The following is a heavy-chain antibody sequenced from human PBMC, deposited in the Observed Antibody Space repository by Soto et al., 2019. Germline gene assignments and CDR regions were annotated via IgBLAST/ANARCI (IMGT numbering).Heavy chain of an antibody. CDR1: GGSISSYY. J-gene: IGHJ4*02. CDR2: IYYSGST. CDR3: ARDYPAYCSGGSCYSV. Sequence: SETLSLTCTVSGGSISSYYWSWIRQPPGKGLEWIGYIYYSGSTNYNPSLKSRVTISVDTSKNQFSLKLSSVTAADTAVYYCARDYPAYCSGGSCYSVWGQGTLVTVSS. D-gene: IGHD2-15*01. V-gene: IGHV4-59*01.